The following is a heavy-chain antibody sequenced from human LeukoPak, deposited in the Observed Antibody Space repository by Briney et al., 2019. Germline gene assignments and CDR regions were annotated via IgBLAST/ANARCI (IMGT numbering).Heavy chain of an antibody. Sequence: SETLSLTCAVYGGPFSGYYWSWIRQPPGKGLEWIGEINHSGSTNYNPSLKSRVTISVDTSKNQFSLKLSSVTAADTAVYYCARDLDTYVLLTAYDTFDIWGQGTMVTVSS. CDR2: INHSGST. CDR1: GGPFSGYY. CDR3: ARDLDTYVLLTAYDTFDI. J-gene: IGHJ3*02. V-gene: IGHV4-34*01. D-gene: IGHD2-21*02.